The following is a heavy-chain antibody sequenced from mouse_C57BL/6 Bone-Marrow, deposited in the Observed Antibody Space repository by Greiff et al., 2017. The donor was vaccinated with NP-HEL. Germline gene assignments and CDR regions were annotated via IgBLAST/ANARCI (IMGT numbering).Heavy chain of an antibody. Sequence: QVQLQQPGAELVKPGASVKLSCKASGYTFTSYWMHWVKQRPGQGLEWIGMIHPNSGSTNYNEKFKSKATLTVDKSSSTADMQLSSLTSEDSAVYYCARVYYYGSSFLGGQGTTLTVSS. CDR3: ARVYYYGSSFL. CDR2: IHPNSGST. J-gene: IGHJ2*01. CDR1: GYTFTSYW. V-gene: IGHV1-64*01. D-gene: IGHD1-1*01.